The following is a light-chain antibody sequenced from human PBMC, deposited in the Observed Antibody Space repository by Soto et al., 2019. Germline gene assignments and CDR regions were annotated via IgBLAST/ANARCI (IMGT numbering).Light chain of an antibody. CDR1: QTVSNNY. Sequence: DIVLTQSPGTLSLSPGERATLSCRASQTVSNNYLAWYQQRPGQAPRLLIYGASSRATGIPDRFIGSGSGTDFSLTIDRLDPEDDAEYFCQQYSTSPQTFGQGTKVEVK. J-gene: IGKJ1*01. V-gene: IGKV3-20*01. CDR2: GAS. CDR3: QQYSTSPQT.